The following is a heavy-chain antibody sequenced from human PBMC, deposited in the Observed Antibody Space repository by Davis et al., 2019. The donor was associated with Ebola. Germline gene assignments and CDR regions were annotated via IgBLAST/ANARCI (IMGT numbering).Heavy chain of an antibody. CDR3: VKGNTIAYYYGMDV. D-gene: IGHD2-21*01. J-gene: IGHJ6*02. CDR2: ISSNGGST. Sequence: GESLKISCSASGFTFSSYAMHWVRQAPGKGLEYVSAISSNGGSTYYADSVKGRFTISRDNSKNTLYLQMSSLRAEETAVYYCVKGNTIAYYYGMDVWGQGTTVTVSS. CDR1: GFTFSSYA. V-gene: IGHV3-64D*06.